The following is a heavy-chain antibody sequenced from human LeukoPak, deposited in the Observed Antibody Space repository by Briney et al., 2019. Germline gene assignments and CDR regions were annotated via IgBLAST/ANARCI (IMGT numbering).Heavy chain of an antibody. CDR1: GGTFSSYA. CDR3: ARVNDRGVHLDY. V-gene: IGHV1-69*04. D-gene: IGHD3-10*01. Sequence: SVKVSCKASGGTFSSYAISWVRQAPGQGLEWMGRIIPILGIANYAQKFQGRVTITADKSTSTAYMELSSLRSEDTAVYYCARVNDRGVHLDYWGQGTLVTVSS. J-gene: IGHJ4*02. CDR2: IIPILGIA.